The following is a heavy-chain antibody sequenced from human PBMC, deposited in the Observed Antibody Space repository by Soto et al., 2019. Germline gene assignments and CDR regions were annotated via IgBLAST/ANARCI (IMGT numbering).Heavy chain of an antibody. CDR3: ARAANDSSGYHY. CDR2: IIPILGIA. D-gene: IGHD3-22*01. V-gene: IGHV1-69*02. J-gene: IGHJ4*02. Sequence: SVKVSCKASGGTFSSYTISWVRQAPGQGLEWMGRIIPILGIANYAQKFQGRVTITADKSTSTAYMELSSLRSEDTAVYYCARAANDSSGYHYWGQGTLVTVSS. CDR1: GGTFSSYT.